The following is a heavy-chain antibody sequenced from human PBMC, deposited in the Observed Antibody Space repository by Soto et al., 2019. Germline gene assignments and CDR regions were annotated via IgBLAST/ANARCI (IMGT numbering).Heavy chain of an antibody. D-gene: IGHD2-2*01. CDR3: ARGVVPAAGAAPHYFHEGVDV. J-gene: IGHJ6*02. V-gene: IGHV1-69*06. CDR1: GDTFKKFA. Sequence: QVQLVQSGPEVKKPGSSVKVSCTTSGDTFKKFAISWLRQAPGQGPEWMGGVIPMFGTTKYTQKFQGRVTFTADKSTGTAYRELTSLMSEDTSTYFCARGVVPAAGAAPHYFHEGVDVGGQGTTVTVSS. CDR2: VIPMFGTT.